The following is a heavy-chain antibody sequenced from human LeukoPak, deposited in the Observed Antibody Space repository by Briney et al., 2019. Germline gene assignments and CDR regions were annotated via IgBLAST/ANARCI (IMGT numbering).Heavy chain of an antibody. J-gene: IGHJ4*02. V-gene: IGHV3-21*01. CDR3: ARDKFWSGYSVY. CDR2: ISSSSSYI. CDR1: GFTFSSYS. Sequence: GGSLRLSCAASGFTFSSYSMNWVRQAPGKGLEWVSSISSSSSYIYYADSVKGRFTISRDNAKNSLYLQMNSLRAEDTAVYYCARDKFWSGYSVYWGQGTLVTVSS. D-gene: IGHD3-3*01.